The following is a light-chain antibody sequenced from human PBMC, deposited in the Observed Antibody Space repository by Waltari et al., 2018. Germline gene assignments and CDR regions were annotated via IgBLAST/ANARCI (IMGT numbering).Light chain of an antibody. CDR2: WAS. Sequence: DIVMTQSPDSLAVSLGERATINCKSSQSVLYRSNNKNFLAWYQQRPGQSPKLLIYWASTRESGVPDRFSGSGSGTDFTLTISSLQAEDVAVYYCQQYYTTPPTFGPGTKVDNK. J-gene: IGKJ3*01. V-gene: IGKV4-1*01. CDR3: QQYYTTPPT. CDR1: QSVLYRSNNKNF.